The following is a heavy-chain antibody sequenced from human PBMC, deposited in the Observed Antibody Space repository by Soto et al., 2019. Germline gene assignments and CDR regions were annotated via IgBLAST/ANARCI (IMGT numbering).Heavy chain of an antibody. CDR2: ISPNNADT. D-gene: IGHD1-26*01. CDR3: ATVGFFYYHAMDV. J-gene: IGHJ6*02. Sequence: GASVKVSCTTSGYTFTGYYIHWVRQAPGQGLEWMGWISPNNADTNYAQKFRGWATMTWDTSSNSAYMELSRLTSDDTAVYYCATVGFFYYHAMDVWGQGTTVTVSS. V-gene: IGHV1-2*04. CDR1: GYTFTGYY.